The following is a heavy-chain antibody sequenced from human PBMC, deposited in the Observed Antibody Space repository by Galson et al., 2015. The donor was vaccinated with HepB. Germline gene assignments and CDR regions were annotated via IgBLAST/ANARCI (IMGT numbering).Heavy chain of an antibody. CDR2: IDPSGSYT. V-gene: IGHV5-10-1*01. J-gene: IGHJ5*02. CDR1: GYSFTSYW. Sequence: QSGAEVKKPGESLRISCKGSGYSFTSYWISWVRQMPGKGLEWMGRIDPSGSYTNYSPSFQGHVTISADKSISTAYLQWSSLKASDTAMYYCSRLFSGCSSTSCFVWFDPWGQGTLVTVSS. CDR3: SRLFSGCSSTSCFVWFDP. D-gene: IGHD2-2*01.